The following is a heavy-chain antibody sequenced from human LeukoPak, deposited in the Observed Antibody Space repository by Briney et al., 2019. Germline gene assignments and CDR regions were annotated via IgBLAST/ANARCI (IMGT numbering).Heavy chain of an antibody. D-gene: IGHD6-19*01. CDR1: GESFSGYY. V-gene: IGHV4-34*01. CDR3: ARGGRIAVAGTGKGPSTPRN. Sequence: SETLSLTCAVYGESFSGYYWSWIRQPPGKGLEWIGEINHSGSTNYNPSLKSRVTISVDTSKNQFSLKLSSVTAADTAVYYCARGGRIAVAGTGKGPSTPRNWGQGTLVTVSS. J-gene: IGHJ4*02. CDR2: INHSGST.